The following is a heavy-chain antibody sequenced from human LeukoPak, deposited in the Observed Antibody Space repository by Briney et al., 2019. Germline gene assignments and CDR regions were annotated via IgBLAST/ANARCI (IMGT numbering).Heavy chain of an antibody. CDR3: AKVLGTGWKYYFDY. CDR1: GFTFSSYA. J-gene: IGHJ4*02. CDR2: ISGSGGNT. V-gene: IGHV3-23*01. D-gene: IGHD6-19*01. Sequence: PGGSLRLSCAASGFTFSSYAMSWVRLAPGKGLEWVSAISGSGGNTYYADSVKGRFTISRDNSKNTLYLQMNSLRAEDTALYYCAKVLGTGWKYYFDYWGQGTLVTVSS.